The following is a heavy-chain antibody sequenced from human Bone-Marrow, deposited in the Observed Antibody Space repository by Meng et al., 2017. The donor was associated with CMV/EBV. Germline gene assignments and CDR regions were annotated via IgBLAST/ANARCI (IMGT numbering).Heavy chain of an antibody. J-gene: IGHJ6*02. V-gene: IGHV1-69*05. Sequence: SVKVSCKASGGTFSSYAISWVRQAPGQGLEWMGGIIPIFGTANYAQKFQGRVTMTRDTSTSTVYMELSSLRSEDTAVYYCARELDTTGTVSPLNVWGQGTTVTVSS. CDR3: ARELDTTGTVSPLNV. CDR2: IIPIFGTA. D-gene: IGHD1-1*01. CDR1: GGTFSSYA.